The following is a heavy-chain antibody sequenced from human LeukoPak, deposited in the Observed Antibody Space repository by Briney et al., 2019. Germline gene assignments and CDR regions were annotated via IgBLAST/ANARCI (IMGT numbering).Heavy chain of an antibody. J-gene: IGHJ6*02. CDR1: GYTFTGYY. CDR3: ARDQDQYYHGMDV. V-gene: IGHV1-2*02. Sequence: GASVKVSCKASGYTFTGYYMHWVRLAPGQGLEWMGWINPNSGGTNYAQKFQGRVTMTRDTSISTAYMELSRLRSDDTAVYYCARDQDQYYHGMDVWGQGTTVTVSS. CDR2: INPNSGGT.